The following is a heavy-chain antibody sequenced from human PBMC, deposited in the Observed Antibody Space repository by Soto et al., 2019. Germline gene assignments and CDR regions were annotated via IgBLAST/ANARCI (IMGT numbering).Heavy chain of an antibody. CDR3: AREYYYDSCGFDH. Sequence: SETLSLTCTVSGVSISSGGYYWTWIRQHPGKGLEWIGHIYYSGSTYYNPSLKSRVSISLDTSKNQFSLKLSSVTAADTAMYYCAREYYYDSCGFDHWGQGTLVTVSS. CDR2: IYYSGST. J-gene: IGHJ4*02. D-gene: IGHD3-22*01. V-gene: IGHV4-31*03. CDR1: GVSISSGGYY.